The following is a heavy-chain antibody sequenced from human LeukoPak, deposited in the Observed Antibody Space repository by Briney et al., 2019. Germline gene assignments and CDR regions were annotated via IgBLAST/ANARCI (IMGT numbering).Heavy chain of an antibody. Sequence: GGSLRLSCTASGFTFGDYAMSWVRQAPGKGLEWVGFIRSKAYGGTTEYAASVKGRFTISRDDSKSIAYLQMNSLKTEDTAVYYCTRVKVAVAGTGFDYWGQGTLVTVSS. J-gene: IGHJ4*02. CDR3: TRVKVAVAGTGFDY. D-gene: IGHD6-19*01. CDR2: IRSKAYGGTT. V-gene: IGHV3-49*04. CDR1: GFTFGDYA.